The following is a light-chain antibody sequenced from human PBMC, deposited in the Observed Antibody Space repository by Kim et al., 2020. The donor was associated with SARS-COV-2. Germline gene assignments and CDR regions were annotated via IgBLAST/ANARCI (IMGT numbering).Light chain of an antibody. V-gene: IGKV1-5*03. Sequence: SASVGDRVTITCRASQSISVWLAWYQQRAGDAPKLLIYKGSSLHSGVPSRFSGSGSGTEFTLTISSLQPDDSATYYCQQYKTFWTFGQGTKVDIK. CDR1: QSISVW. J-gene: IGKJ1*01. CDR2: KGS. CDR3: QQYKTFWT.